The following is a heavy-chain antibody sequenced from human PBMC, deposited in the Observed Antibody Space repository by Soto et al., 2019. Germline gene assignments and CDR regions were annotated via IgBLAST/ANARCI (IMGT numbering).Heavy chain of an antibody. CDR3: TRHESVYGSGSYYVDY. Sequence: GESLKISCRGSGYSFTRYWIGWVRQMPGKGLEWMGIIYPGDSDTRYSPSFRGQVTVSVDKSISTAYLQWSSLKASDTAMYYFTRHESVYGSGSYYVDYWGQGTLVTVSS. CDR1: GYSFTRYW. D-gene: IGHD3-10*01. J-gene: IGHJ4*02. V-gene: IGHV5-51*01. CDR2: IYPGDSDT.